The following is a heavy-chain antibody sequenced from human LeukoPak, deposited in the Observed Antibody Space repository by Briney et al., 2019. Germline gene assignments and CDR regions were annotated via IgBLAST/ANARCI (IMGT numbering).Heavy chain of an antibody. Sequence: GGSLRLSCAASGFTVSSNYMSWVRQAPGKGLEWVSVIYSGGSTYYADSVKGRFTISRDNSKNTLYLQMNSLRAEDTAVYYCAKFRFVFVTIVDYWGQGTLVTVSS. J-gene: IGHJ4*02. D-gene: IGHD3-10*02. CDR1: GFTVSSNY. V-gene: IGHV3-53*01. CDR2: IYSGGST. CDR3: AKFRFVFVTIVDY.